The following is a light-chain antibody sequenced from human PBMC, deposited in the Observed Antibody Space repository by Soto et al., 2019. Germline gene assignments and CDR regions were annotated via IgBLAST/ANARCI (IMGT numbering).Light chain of an antibody. CDR3: QQYGSSGT. CDR2: GAS. CDR1: QSVSNNY. J-gene: IGKJ1*01. V-gene: IGKV3-20*01. Sequence: EIVLTQSPGTVSLSXGXXXXXXXXASQSVSNNYLAWXXQKPGXXPXXLIYGASNRATGIPDRFSGSGSGTEFTLTINRLEPEDVAVYDCQQYGSSGTFGQGTKVEIK.